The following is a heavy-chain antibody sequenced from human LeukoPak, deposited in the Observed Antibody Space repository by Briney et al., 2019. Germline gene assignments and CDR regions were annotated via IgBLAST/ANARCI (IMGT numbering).Heavy chain of an antibody. CDR1: GYTFTSYD. Sequence: GASVKVSCKSSGYTFTSYDINWVRQATGQGLEWMGWMNPNSGNTGYAQKFQGRVTMTRNTSISTAYMELSSLRSDDTAAYYRARASHSSGWYGAFDIWGQGTMVTVSS. CDR3: ARASHSSGWYGAFDI. D-gene: IGHD6-19*01. CDR2: MNPNSGNT. J-gene: IGHJ3*02. V-gene: IGHV1-8*01.